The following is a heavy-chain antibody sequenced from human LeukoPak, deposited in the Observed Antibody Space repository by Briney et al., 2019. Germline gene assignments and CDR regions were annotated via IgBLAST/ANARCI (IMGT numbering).Heavy chain of an antibody. CDR3: ARGPGIAAAGKKYYFAY. CDR2: ISSSGSSI. V-gene: IGHV3-48*03. J-gene: IGHJ4*02. D-gene: IGHD6-13*01. Sequence: QPGGSLRLSCAASGFTFSGYEMNWVRQAPGKGLEWVSYISSSGSSIYYADSVKGRFTISRDNAKNSLYLQMNSLRAEDTAVYYCARGPGIAAAGKKYYFAYWGQGTLVTVSS. CDR1: GFTFSGYE.